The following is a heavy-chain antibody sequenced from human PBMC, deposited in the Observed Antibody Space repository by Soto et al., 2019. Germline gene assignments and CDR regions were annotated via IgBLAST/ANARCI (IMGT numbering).Heavy chain of an antibody. D-gene: IGHD6-6*01. CDR1: GGSFSGYY. Sequence: KPSETLSLTCAVYGGSFSGYYWSWIRQPPGKGLEWIGEINHSGSTNYNPSLKSRVTISVDTSKNQFSLKLSSVTAADTAVYYCARGKEQLGGGGDYWGQGTLVTVSS. CDR2: INHSGST. CDR3: ARGKEQLGGGGDY. J-gene: IGHJ4*02. V-gene: IGHV4-34*01.